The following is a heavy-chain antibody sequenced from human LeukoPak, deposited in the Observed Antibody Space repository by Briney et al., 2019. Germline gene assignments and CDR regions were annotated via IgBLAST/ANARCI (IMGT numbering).Heavy chain of an antibody. V-gene: IGHV4-34*01. CDR1: GGSFSGYF. CDR2: INHVGST. J-gene: IGHJ6*03. Sequence: SETLSLTCSVYGGSFSGYFWNWIRQPPGKGLEWIGEINHVGSTNYNPSLKSRVTISVDTSKNQFSLRLSSVTAADTAVYYCARTVDSSGWYPYYYMDVWGKGTTVTVSS. D-gene: IGHD6-19*01. CDR3: ARTVDSSGWYPYYYMDV.